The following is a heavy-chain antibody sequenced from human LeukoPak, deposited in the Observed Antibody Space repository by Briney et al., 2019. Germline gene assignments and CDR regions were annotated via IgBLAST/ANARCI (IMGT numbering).Heavy chain of an antibody. CDR2: IYYSGST. J-gene: IGHJ4*02. V-gene: IGHV4-39*07. D-gene: IGHD3-10*01. CDR1: GGSISSSSYY. CDR3: ARGGGPTPVFGH. Sequence: PSETLSLTCTVSGGSISSSSYYWGWIRQPPGKGLEWIGSIYYSGSTYYNPSLKSRVTISVDTSKNQFSLKLSSVTAADTAVYYCARGGGPTPVFGHWGQGTLVTVSS.